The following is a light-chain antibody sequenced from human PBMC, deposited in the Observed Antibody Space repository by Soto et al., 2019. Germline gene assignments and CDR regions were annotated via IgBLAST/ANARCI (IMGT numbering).Light chain of an antibody. V-gene: IGLV2-14*03. Sequence: QSVLTQPASVSGSPGQSITISCTGTSSDVGGYKYVSWYQQYPCKAPKLMIYDVSNRLSGLSNRFSGSKSGNTASLTISGLQAEDEADYYCSSYTSSSSYVFGTGTKVTVL. CDR1: SSDVGGYKY. CDR2: DVS. J-gene: IGLJ1*01. CDR3: SSYTSSSSYV.